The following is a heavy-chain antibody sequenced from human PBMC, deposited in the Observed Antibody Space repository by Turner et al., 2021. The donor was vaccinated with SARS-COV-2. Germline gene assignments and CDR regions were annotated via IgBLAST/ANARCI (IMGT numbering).Heavy chain of an antibody. CDR3: ASPGGNSGWFFAYDI. Sequence: QLQLRESGPGLVKPSEPLSLPCTVPGGSISSSSYCWGWIRQPPGKGLEWIGSIYYSGSTYYNPSLKSRVTISVDTSKNQFSLKLNSVTAADTAVYYCASPGGNSGWFFAYDIWGQGTMVTVSS. D-gene: IGHD6-19*01. J-gene: IGHJ3*02. CDR2: IYYSGST. V-gene: IGHV4-39*01. CDR1: GGSISSSSYC.